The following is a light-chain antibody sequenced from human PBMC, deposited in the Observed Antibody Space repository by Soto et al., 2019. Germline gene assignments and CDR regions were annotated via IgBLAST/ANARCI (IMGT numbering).Light chain of an antibody. Sequence: QLVLTQPPSVSGAPGQRVTISCTGSSSNIGAGYDVHWYQQLPGTAPKLLIYGNSNRPSGVPDRFSGSKSGTSASLAITGLQAEDEVDYYCQSYDSSLSGYWVFGGGTKLTVL. CDR2: GNS. CDR1: SSNIGAGYD. V-gene: IGLV1-40*01. CDR3: QSYDSSLSGYWV. J-gene: IGLJ3*02.